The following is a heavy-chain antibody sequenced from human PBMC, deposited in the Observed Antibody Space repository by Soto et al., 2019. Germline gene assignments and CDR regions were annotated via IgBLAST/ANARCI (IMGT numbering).Heavy chain of an antibody. V-gene: IGHV1-69*06. J-gene: IGHJ4*02. CDR1: GATFNNYA. CDR2: IIPIYDSP. Sequence: SVKASCKASGATFNNYAISWVRQGPGQGLQWMGGIIPIYDSPSYAQGPHNRVTITADRSTSTAHLELNGLTSEDTAVYFCAASTFLSGMRGNFRHDLWGQRSLGTVSS. CDR3: AASTFLSGMRGNFRHDL.